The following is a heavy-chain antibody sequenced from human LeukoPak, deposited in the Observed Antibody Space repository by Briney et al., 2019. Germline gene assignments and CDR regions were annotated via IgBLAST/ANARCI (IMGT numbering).Heavy chain of an antibody. CDR3: ARASYGSESPGPFYYGVDV. CDR1: GFTFSSYG. V-gene: IGHV3-33*01. D-gene: IGHD3-10*01. J-gene: IGHJ6*02. Sequence: GGSLRLSCAASGFTFSSYGMHWVRQAPGKGLEWVAVIWYDGSNKYYADSVKGRFTISRDNSKNTPYLQMNSLRAEDTAVYYCARASYGSESPGPFYYGVDVWGQGTTVTASS. CDR2: IWYDGSNK.